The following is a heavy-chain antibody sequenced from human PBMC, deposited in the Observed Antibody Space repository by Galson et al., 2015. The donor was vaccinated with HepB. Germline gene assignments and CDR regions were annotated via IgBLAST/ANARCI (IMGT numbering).Heavy chain of an antibody. CDR1: GFTFSSYA. Sequence: SLRLSCAASGFTFSSYAMSWVRQAPGKGLEWVSAISGSGGSTYYADSVKGRFTISRDNSKNTLYLQMNSLRAEDTAVYYCAKDPLRPPYYYDSSVLGSAFDIWGQGTKVTVSS. D-gene: IGHD3-22*01. CDR3: AKDPLRPPYYYDSSVLGSAFDI. V-gene: IGHV3-23*01. CDR2: ISGSGGST. J-gene: IGHJ3*02.